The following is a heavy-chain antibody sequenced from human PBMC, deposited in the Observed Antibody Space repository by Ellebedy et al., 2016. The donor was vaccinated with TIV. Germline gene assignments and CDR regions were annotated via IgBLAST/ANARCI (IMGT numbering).Heavy chain of an antibody. CDR2: ISGGGDST. CDR3: AKDLRGGVSRYFDS. D-gene: IGHD2-8*02. Sequence: GESLKISCAASGFTFSSFAMHWVRQAPGKGLEWLSVISGGGDSTDHAGSVKGRFTISRDTSHAILQMNSLRAEDTAVYYCAKDLRGGVSRYFDSWGQGTPVTVSS. V-gene: IGHV3-23*01. J-gene: IGHJ4*02. CDR1: GFTFSSFA.